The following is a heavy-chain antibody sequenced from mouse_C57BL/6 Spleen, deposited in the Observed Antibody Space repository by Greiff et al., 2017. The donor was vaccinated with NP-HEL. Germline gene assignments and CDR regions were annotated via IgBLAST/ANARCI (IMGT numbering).Heavy chain of an antibody. Sequence: QVQLQQSGAELVKPGASVKMSCKASGYTFTSYWITWVKQRPGQGLEWIGDIYPGSGSTNYIEKFKSKATLTVDTSSSTAYMQLSSLTSEDSAGYECARDYSGSSPPPDGGQGTTLTVSS. CDR2: IYPGSGST. CDR3: ARDYSGSSPPPD. D-gene: IGHD1-1*01. J-gene: IGHJ2*01. V-gene: IGHV1-55*01. CDR1: GYTFTSYW.